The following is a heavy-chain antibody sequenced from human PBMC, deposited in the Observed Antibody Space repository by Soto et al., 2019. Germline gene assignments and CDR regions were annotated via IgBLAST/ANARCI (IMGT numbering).Heavy chain of an antibody. Sequence: PGGSLRLSCAASGFTFTRYSMNWVRQAPGKGLEWVSSISSTTNYIYYGDSMKGRFTISRDNAKNSLYLEMNSLRAEDTAVYYCAKLGSLGHPYYYGMDVWGPGTTVTVSS. CDR3: AKLGSLGHPYYYGMDV. J-gene: IGHJ6*02. V-gene: IGHV3-21*06. D-gene: IGHD3-16*01. CDR2: ISSTTNYI. CDR1: GFTFTRYS.